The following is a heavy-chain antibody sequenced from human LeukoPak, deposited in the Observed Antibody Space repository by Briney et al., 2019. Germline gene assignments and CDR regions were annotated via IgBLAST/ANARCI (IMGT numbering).Heavy chain of an antibody. CDR3: MFNYYDSSGFSYFDY. J-gene: IGHJ4*02. D-gene: IGHD3-22*01. CDR2: ISGSGGST. CDR1: GFTFNSYA. Sequence: GGSLRLSCAASGFTFNSYAMSWVRQAPGKGLEWVSAISGSGGSTYYADSVKGRFTISRDNSKNTLYLQMNSLRAEDTAVYYCMFNYYDSSGFSYFDYWGQGTLVTVSS. V-gene: IGHV3-23*01.